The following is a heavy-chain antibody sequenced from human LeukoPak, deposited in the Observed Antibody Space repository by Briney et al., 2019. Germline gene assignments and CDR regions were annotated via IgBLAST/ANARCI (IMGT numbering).Heavy chain of an antibody. V-gene: IGHV3-53*01. CDR2: IYSGGST. Sequence: PGGSLRLSCAASGFTVSRNYMKWVRQAPGKGLEWVSVIYSGGSTYYADSVKGRFTITRDNSKNTVYLQMNSLRAEDTSVYYCARDSETGTGWYYYGMDVWGQGTTVTVSS. CDR3: ARDSETGTGWYYYGMDV. J-gene: IGHJ6*02. CDR1: GFTVSRNY. D-gene: IGHD1-1*01.